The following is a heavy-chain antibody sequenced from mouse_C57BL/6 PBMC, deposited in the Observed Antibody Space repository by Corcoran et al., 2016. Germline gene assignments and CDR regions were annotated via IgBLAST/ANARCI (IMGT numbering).Heavy chain of an antibody. Sequence: QIQLVQSGPELKKLGETVKISCKASGYTFTTYGMSWVKQAPGKGLKWMGWINTYSGVPTYADDFKGRFAFSLETSASTAYLQINNLKNEDTATYFCASGSIAWFAYWGQGTLVTVSA. V-gene: IGHV9-3*01. CDR1: GYTFTTYG. CDR3: ASGSIAWFAY. D-gene: IGHD2-10*02. CDR2: INTYSGVP. J-gene: IGHJ3*01.